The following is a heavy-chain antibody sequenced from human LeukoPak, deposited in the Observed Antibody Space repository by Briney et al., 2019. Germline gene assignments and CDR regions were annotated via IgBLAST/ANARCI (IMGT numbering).Heavy chain of an antibody. CDR3: ARSRDGFNLDS. CDR2: IYYSGST. J-gene: IGHJ4*02. D-gene: IGHD5-24*01. Sequence: SETLSLTCTVSGGSISSYYWSWIRQPPGKGLEWIGYIYYSGSTNYNPSLKSRVTISVDTSKNQFSLKLSSVTAADTAVYYCARSRDGFNLDSWGQGTLVTVSS. V-gene: IGHV4-59*08. CDR1: GGSISSYY.